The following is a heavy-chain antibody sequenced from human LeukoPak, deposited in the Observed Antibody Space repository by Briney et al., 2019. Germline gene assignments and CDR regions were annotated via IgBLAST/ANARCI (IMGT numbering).Heavy chain of an antibody. CDR2: INPQSGAT. D-gene: IGHD3-22*01. CDR3: ARGGDDSGLYFAY. CDR1: GYTFTGFY. V-gene: IGHV1-2*02. Sequence: ASVTVSCKASGYTFTGFYIHWVRQAPGQGLEGMAWINPQSGATNYAQKFQGRVTMTRDMSISTAYMDVTSLRSDDTAVYYCARGGDDSGLYFAYWGQGTLVTVSS. J-gene: IGHJ4*02.